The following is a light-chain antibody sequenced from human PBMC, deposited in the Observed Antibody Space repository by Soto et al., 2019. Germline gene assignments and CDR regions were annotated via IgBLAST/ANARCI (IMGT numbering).Light chain of an antibody. CDR1: QSVSSSD. V-gene: IGKV3-20*01. Sequence: EIVLTQSPGTVSLSPGERATLSCRASQSVSSSDLAWYQQKPGQAPRLLIYGASSRATGIPDRFSGSGSGIDFTLTISRLEPEDFAVYYCHHYGSSRTFGQGNKVELK. CDR3: HHYGSSRT. CDR2: GAS. J-gene: IGKJ1*01.